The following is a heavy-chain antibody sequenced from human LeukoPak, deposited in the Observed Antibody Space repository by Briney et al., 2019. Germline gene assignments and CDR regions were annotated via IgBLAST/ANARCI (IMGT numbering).Heavy chain of an antibody. V-gene: IGHV1-8*01. CDR2: MNPNSGNT. CDR3: ARALWNRRQLVIGY. J-gene: IGHJ4*02. Sequence: ASVKVSCKASGYTFTSYDINWVRQATGQGLEWMGWMNPNSGNTGYAQKFRGRVTMTRNTSISTAYMELSSLRSEDTAVYYCARALWNRRQLVIGYWGQGTLVTVSS. D-gene: IGHD6-13*01. CDR1: GYTFTSYD.